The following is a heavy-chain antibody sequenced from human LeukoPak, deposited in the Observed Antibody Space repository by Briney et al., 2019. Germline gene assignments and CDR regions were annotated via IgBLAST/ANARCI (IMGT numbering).Heavy chain of an antibody. CDR2: IYYRGST. J-gene: IGHJ4*02. Sequence: SETLSLTCTVSGASISSYYWSWLRQPPGKGLEGIGYIYYRGSTHYNLSLKSRVTISVDTSKNQFSLKLSSVTAADTAVYYCASGPYPAAGTDHQFDFWGQGTLVTVSS. CDR3: ASGPYPAAGTDHQFDF. D-gene: IGHD6-13*01. V-gene: IGHV4-59*01. CDR1: GASISSYY.